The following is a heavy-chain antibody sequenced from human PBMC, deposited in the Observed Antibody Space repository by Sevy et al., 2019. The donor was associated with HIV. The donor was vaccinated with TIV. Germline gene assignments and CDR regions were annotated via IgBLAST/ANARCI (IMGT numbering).Heavy chain of an antibody. CDR2: ISAYNGNT. V-gene: IGHV1-18*04. J-gene: IGHJ4*02. Sequence: ASVKVSCKASGYTFTSYGISWVRQAPGQGLEWMGWISAYNGNTNYAQKLQGRVTMTTDTSTSTAYMERRSLRSDDTAVYYCARGVYGSGSYYRGFFDYWGQGTLVTVSS. D-gene: IGHD3-10*01. CDR3: ARGVYGSGSYYRGFFDY. CDR1: GYTFTSYG.